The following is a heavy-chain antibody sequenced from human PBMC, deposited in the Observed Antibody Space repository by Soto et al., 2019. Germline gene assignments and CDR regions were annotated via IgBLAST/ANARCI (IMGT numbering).Heavy chain of an antibody. V-gene: IGHV3-23*01. D-gene: IGHD5-18*01. CDR3: ARGDTPMITGMDSFDI. CDR1: GFAFSTYA. J-gene: IGHJ3*02. CDR2: ISGSGGSS. Sequence: GGSLRLSCAASGFAFSTYAMTWVRQAPGKGLEWVSVISGSGGSSYYADSVKGRFTISRDNSKNTLFLQMNGLRAEDTAVYFCARGDTPMITGMDSFDIWGQGTLVTVSS.